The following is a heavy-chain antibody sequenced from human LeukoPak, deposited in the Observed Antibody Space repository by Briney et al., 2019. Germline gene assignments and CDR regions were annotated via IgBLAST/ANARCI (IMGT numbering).Heavy chain of an antibody. V-gene: IGHV4-39*07. J-gene: IGHJ4*02. Sequence: SETLSLTCTVSGGSISSSSYYWGWIRQPPGKGLEWLGSIYYSGSTYYNPSLKSRVTISVDTSKNQFSLKLSSVTVADTAVYYCARSGVLYFGYSGYLYPSGIDYWGQGTLVTVSS. CDR2: IYYSGST. CDR1: GGSISSSSYY. CDR3: ARSGVLYFGYSGYLYPSGIDY. D-gene: IGHD5-12*01.